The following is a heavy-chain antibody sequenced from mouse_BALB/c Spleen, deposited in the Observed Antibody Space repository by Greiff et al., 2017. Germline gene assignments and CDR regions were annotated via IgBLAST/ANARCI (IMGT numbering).Heavy chain of an antibody. Sequence: VQLQQSGSELRSPGSSVKLSCKDFDSEVFPIAYMRWVRQKPGHGFEWIGDILPSIGRTIYGEKFEDKATLDADPVSNTADLELNSLTSEDSAIYYCARGCNYPAWCAYWGQGTLVTVSA. J-gene: IGHJ3*01. CDR1: DSEVFPIAY. CDR3: ARGCNYPAWCAY. D-gene: IGHD2-1*01. V-gene: IGHV15-2*02. CDR2: ILPSIGRT.